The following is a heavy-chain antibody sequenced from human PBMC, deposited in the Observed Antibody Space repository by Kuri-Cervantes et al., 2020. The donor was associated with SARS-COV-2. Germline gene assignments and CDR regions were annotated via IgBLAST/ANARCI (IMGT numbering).Heavy chain of an antibody. J-gene: IGHJ5*02. D-gene: IGHD7-27*01. CDR1: GYSISSGYY. Sequence: SETLSLTCNVSGYSISSGYYWGWIRQPPGEGLEWIGSVNHTGNTYYNPSLKSRLTISVETSKNQFSLTLSSVTAADTAVYYCARRGRTGEGDTWGQGTLVTVSS. V-gene: IGHV4-38-2*02. CDR3: ARRGRTGEGDT. CDR2: VNHTGNT.